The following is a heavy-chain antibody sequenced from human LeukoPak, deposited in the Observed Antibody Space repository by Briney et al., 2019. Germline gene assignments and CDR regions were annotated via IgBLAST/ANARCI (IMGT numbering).Heavy chain of an antibody. J-gene: IGHJ4*02. CDR1: GGSISSGDYY. V-gene: IGHV4-30-4*01. Sequence: SETLSLTCTVSGGSISSGDYYWSWIRQPPGKGLEWIGYIYYSGSTYYNPSLKSRVTISVDTSKNQFSPKLSSVTAADTAVYYCASDYGSGSYYNYWGQGTLVTVSS. CDR3: ASDYGSGSYYNY. D-gene: IGHD3-10*01. CDR2: IYYSGST.